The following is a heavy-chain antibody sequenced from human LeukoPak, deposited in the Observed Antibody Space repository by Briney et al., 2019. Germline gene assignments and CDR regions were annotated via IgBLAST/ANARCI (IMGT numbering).Heavy chain of an antibody. CDR3: AKDHSICSGGSCYGISGYYYYGMDV. J-gene: IGHJ6*02. D-gene: IGHD2-15*01. V-gene: IGHV3-30*18. CDR1: GFTFSSYG. CDR2: ISYDGSNK. Sequence: GRSLRLSCAASGFTFSSYGMHWVRQAPGKGLEWVAVISYDGSNKYYADSVKGRFTISRDNSKNTLYLQMNSLRAEDTAVYCCAKDHSICSGGSCYGISGYYYYGMDVWGQGTTVTVSS.